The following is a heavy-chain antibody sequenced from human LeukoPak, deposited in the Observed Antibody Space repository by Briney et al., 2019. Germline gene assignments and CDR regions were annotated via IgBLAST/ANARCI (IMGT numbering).Heavy chain of an antibody. V-gene: IGHV3-23*01. CDR1: GFTFSSYA. CDR3: AREPPLVGVIMFGTDY. D-gene: IGHD3-10*01. J-gene: IGHJ4*02. Sequence: GGSLRLSCAASGFTFSSYAMNWVRQAPGKGLEWVSGISGSGTNTDYIDSVKGRFTVSRDNSKNTLYLQMNSLRAEDTAVYYCAREPPLVGVIMFGTDYWGQGTLVTVSS. CDR2: ISGSGTNT.